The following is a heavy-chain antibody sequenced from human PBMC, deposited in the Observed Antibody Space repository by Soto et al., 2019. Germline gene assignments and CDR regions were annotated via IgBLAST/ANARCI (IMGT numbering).Heavy chain of an antibody. Sequence: SSETLSLTCTVSGDSISSFYWSWVRQPPGKGLEWIGYIYYSGSTSYNPSLESRVTISVDTSENQFSLKLSSVTAADTAVYYCARLMQMTAITVSYYFSYWGQGTPVIVSS. CDR2: IYYSGST. V-gene: IGHV4-59*01. D-gene: IGHD1-20*01. CDR1: GDSISSFY. CDR3: ARLMQMTAITVSYYFSY. J-gene: IGHJ4*02.